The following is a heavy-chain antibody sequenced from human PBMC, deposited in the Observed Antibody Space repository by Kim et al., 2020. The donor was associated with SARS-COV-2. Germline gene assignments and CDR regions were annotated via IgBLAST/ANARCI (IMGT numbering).Heavy chain of an antibody. D-gene: IGHD5-18*01. J-gene: IGHJ4*01. V-gene: IGHV3-30*01. CDR3: AQSVGCSYD. Sequence: SNKYYAESVESRFTISRDNSQTTLYLQMNSLRAEDTAVYYCAQSVGCSYDWGQGTLVTVSS. CDR2: SNK.